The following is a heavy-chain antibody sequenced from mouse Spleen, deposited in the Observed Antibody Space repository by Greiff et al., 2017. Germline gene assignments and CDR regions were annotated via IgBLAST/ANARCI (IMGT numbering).Heavy chain of an antibody. V-gene: IGHV1-15*01. D-gene: IGHD2-4*01. Sequence: QVQLQQSGAELVRPGASVTLSCKASGYTFTDYEMHWVKQTPVHGLEWIGAIDPETGGTAYNQKFKGKAILTADKSSSTAYMELRSLTSEDSAVYYCTCPMITTLFAYWGQGTLVTVSA. CDR2: IDPETGGT. CDR1: GYTFTDYE. CDR3: TCPMITTLFAY. J-gene: IGHJ3*01.